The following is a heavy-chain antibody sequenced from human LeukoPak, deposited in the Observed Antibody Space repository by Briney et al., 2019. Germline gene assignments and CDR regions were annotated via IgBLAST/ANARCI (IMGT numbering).Heavy chain of an antibody. V-gene: IGHV1-69*05. Sequence: SVKVSCKASGGTVSSYAISWVRQAPGQGLEWMGRIIPIFGTANYAQKFQGRVTITTDESTSTAYMELSSLRSEDTAVYYCARGEIQLWLNHGAFDIWGQGTMVTVSS. J-gene: IGHJ3*02. CDR1: GGTVSSYA. D-gene: IGHD5-18*01. CDR2: IIPIFGTA. CDR3: ARGEIQLWLNHGAFDI.